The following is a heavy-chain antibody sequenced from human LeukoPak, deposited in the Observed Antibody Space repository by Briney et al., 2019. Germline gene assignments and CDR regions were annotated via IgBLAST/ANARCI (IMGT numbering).Heavy chain of an antibody. J-gene: IGHJ3*02. CDR1: GFTLRNYA. CDR3: AAEHDGFDI. CDR2: SSGTGSDI. V-gene: IGHV3-23*01. Sequence: PGGSLRLSCAASGFTLRNYAMNWVRQAPGKALEWVSASSGTGSDIHYADSVKGRFTITRDNSENTLYLQMSSLRAEDTAVYYCAAEHDGFDIWGQGTMVTVSS.